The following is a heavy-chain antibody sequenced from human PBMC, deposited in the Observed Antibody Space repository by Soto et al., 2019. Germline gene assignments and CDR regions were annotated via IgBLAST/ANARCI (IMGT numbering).Heavy chain of an antibody. CDR2: IYDSGTT. Sequence: PSETLSLTCTVSGGSLNGYYWSWIRQPPGKELEWIAYIYDSGTTDYNPSLKSRVTIAVDTSKSQFSLKLSSVTAADTAVYYCARGIYEGSSGYFLDVRGQGNLVTVSS. J-gene: IGHJ4*02. CDR1: GGSLNGYY. V-gene: IGHV4-59*01. D-gene: IGHD3-22*01. CDR3: ARGIYEGSSGYFLDV.